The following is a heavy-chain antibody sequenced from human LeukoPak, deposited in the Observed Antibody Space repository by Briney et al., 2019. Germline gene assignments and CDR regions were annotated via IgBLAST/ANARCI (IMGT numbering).Heavy chain of an antibody. V-gene: IGHV3-9*02. J-gene: IGHJ4*02. CDR1: GFTSADHA. Sequence: GGSLRLSCAGSGFTSADHAMHWVRQAPGKGLEWVSRISWNSATIAYADSVKGRFTISRDNAKNSLYLQMNSLRAEDTAVYYCAKGEASFPGVRGEAAPDYWGQGTLVTVSS. CDR2: ISWNSATI. CDR3: AKGEASFPGVRGEAAPDY. D-gene: IGHD3-10*01.